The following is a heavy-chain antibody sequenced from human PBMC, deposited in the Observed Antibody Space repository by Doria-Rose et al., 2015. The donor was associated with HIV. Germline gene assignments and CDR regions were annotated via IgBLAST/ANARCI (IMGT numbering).Heavy chain of an antibody. Sequence: LSCSVSCASVSSRGYYWNLIRQVPGKGLESLGYTYYTGTSDYSPSLKSRLNMAVDTSKNQFSLKLSFVTVADTAVYYCARMGSYRELDYWGQGALVIVSA. V-gene: IGHV4-31*03. CDR1: CASVSSRGYY. CDR3: ARMGSYRELDY. J-gene: IGHJ4*02. CDR2: TYYTGTS. D-gene: IGHD3-3*01.